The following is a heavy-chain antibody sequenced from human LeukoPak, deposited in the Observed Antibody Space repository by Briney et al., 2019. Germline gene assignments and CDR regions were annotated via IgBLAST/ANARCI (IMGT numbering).Heavy chain of an antibody. CDR1: GYSFSDYW. CDR2: IYPGDSDT. CDR3: ARHLRARPFDY. Sequence: GESLKMSCKGSGYSFSDYWIGWVRQMPGKGLEWVGIIYPGDSDTRYSPSFQGQVTISADKSISTAYLQWSSLKASDTAMYYCARHLRARPFDYWGQGTLVTVSS. V-gene: IGHV5-51*01. J-gene: IGHJ4*02.